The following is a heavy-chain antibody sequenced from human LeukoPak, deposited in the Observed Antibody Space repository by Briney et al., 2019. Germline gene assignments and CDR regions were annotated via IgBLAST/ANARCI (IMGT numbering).Heavy chain of an antibody. J-gene: IGHJ4*02. CDR3: ARLGGSYYTY. Sequence: GGSLRLSCVASGFAFSSYWMSWVRQAPGKGPEWVANIKQDGGEKYYVDSVKGRFIISRDNAKNSLFLQMNSLRVEDTAVYYCARLGGSYYTYWGQGTLVTVSS. V-gene: IGHV3-7*01. CDR2: IKQDGGEK. D-gene: IGHD1-26*01. CDR1: GFAFSSYW.